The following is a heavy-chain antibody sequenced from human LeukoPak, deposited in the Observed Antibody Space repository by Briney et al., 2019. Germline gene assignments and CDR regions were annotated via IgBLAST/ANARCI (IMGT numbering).Heavy chain of an antibody. D-gene: IGHD6-6*01. V-gene: IGHV4-4*07. CDR3: ARDRGQLGAWDYFDY. CDR1: GGSISSYY. CDR2: MYPSGST. J-gene: IGHJ4*02. Sequence: SETLSLTCAVSGGSISSYYWSWIRQPAGKGLEWIGRMYPSGSTNYNASLKSRVTMSVDTSKNQFSLRLTSVTAADTAVYYCARDRGQLGAWDYFDYWGQGTLATVSS.